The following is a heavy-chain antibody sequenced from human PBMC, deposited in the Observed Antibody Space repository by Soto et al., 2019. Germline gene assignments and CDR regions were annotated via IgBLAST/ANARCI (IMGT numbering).Heavy chain of an antibody. CDR2: ISSSSSYT. Sequence: GGSLRLSCAASGFTFSDCYMSWIRQAPGKGLEWVSYISSSSSYTNYADSVKGRFTISRDNAKNSLYLQMNSLRAEDTAVYYCARSRRYFNSMIYYYGMDVWGQGTTVTVSS. V-gene: IGHV3-11*06. J-gene: IGHJ6*02. D-gene: IGHD3-9*01. CDR1: GFTFSDCY. CDR3: ARSRRYFNSMIYYYGMDV.